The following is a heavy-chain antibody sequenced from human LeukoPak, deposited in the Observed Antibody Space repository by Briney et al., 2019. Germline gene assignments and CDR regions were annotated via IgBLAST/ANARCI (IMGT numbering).Heavy chain of an antibody. CDR2: IKQDGSEK. D-gene: IGHD6-19*01. J-gene: IGHJ4*02. V-gene: IGHV3-7*01. CDR3: ARCSGWAFKN. Sequence: QPGGSLRLSCAASGFTFSSYWMSWVRQAPGKGLEWVANIKQDGSEKNYVDSVKGRFTISRDSAKNSLYLQMDSLRAEDTAIYYCARCSGWAFKNWGQGTLVTVSS. CDR1: GFTFSSYW.